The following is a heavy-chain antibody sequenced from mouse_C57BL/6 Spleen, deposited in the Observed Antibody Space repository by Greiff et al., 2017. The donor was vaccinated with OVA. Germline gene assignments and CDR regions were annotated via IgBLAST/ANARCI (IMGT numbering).Heavy chain of an antibody. CDR3: TRADGYYAHYFDY. D-gene: IGHD2-3*01. J-gene: IGHJ2*01. CDR2: IYPGNSDT. V-gene: IGHV1-5*01. CDR1: GYTFTSYW. Sequence: EVQLQQSGTVLARPGASVKMSCKTSGYTFTSYWMHWVKQRPGQGLEWIGAIYPGNSDTSYNQKFKGKAKLTAVTSASTAYMELSSLTNEDSAVYYCTRADGYYAHYFDYWGQGTTLTVSS.